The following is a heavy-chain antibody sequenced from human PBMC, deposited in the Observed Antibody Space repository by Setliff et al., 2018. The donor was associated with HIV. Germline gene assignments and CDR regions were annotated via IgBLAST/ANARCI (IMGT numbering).Heavy chain of an antibody. D-gene: IGHD3-3*01. Sequence: ASVKVSCKASGYTFTGYYMHWVRQAPGQGLEWMGWINPNSGGTNYAQKFRGRVTMTRDTSISTAYMELSRPRSDDTAVYYCTTGKDFWSGYSNFDYWGQGTLVTVSS. CDR2: INPNSGGT. CDR3: TTGKDFWSGYSNFDY. CDR1: GYTFTGYY. V-gene: IGHV1-2*02. J-gene: IGHJ4*02.